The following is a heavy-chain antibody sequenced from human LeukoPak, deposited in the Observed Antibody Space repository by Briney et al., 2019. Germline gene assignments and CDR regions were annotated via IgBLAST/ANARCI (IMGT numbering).Heavy chain of an antibody. CDR1: GGSISSYY. J-gene: IGHJ5*02. Sequence: SETLSLTCTVWGGSISSYYWSWIRQPAGKGLEWIGRIYTSGGTNYNPSLKSRVTMSVYTSKNQFSLKLSSVTAADTAVYYCARDKLIHDYGDYVGWFDPWGQGTLVTVSS. CDR2: IYTSGGT. D-gene: IGHD4-17*01. V-gene: IGHV4-4*07. CDR3: ARDKLIHDYGDYVGWFDP.